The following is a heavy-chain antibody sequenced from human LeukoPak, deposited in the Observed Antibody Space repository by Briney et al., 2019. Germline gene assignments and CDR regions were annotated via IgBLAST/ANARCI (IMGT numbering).Heavy chain of an antibody. D-gene: IGHD6-6*01. CDR2: ISGSGGST. J-gene: IGHJ6*03. V-gene: IGHV3-23*01. CDR1: GFTFSSYA. CDR3: AKVSSEIPSPLDYMDV. Sequence: PGGSLRLSCAASGFTFSSYAMSWVRQAPGKGLEWVSTISGSGGSTYYADSVKGRFTISRDNSKNTLNLQMNSLRAEDTAVYYCAKVSSEIPSPLDYMDVWGKGTTVTVSS.